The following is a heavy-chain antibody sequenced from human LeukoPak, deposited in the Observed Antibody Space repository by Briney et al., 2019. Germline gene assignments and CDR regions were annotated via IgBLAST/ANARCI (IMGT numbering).Heavy chain of an antibody. D-gene: IGHD5-18*01. CDR1: GFTFSTYA. CDR2: ISYDGSSR. CDR3: ARARSSYGYGDAFDI. Sequence: GGSLRLSCAASGFTFSTYAMHWVRQAPGKGLEWVAVISYDGSSRYYADSVKGRFTISRDNSKNTLYLQMDSLRAEDTAVYYCARARSSYGYGDAFDIWGQGTMVTVSS. V-gene: IGHV3-30*04. J-gene: IGHJ3*02.